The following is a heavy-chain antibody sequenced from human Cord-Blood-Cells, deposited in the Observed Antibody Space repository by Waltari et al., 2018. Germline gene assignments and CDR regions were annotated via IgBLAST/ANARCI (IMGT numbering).Heavy chain of an antibody. J-gene: IGHJ3*02. CDR1: GYSFTTYW. CDR3: ARRQEHDWNLHDAFDI. V-gene: IGHV5-51*01. CDR2: IYPGDSDT. Sequence: EVQLVQSGAEVKKPGESLKISCKGSGYSFTTYWIGWVRPMPGKGLEWMWIIYPGDSDTRYSPSFQGQVTISADKSISTAYLQWSSLKASDTAMYYCARRQEHDWNLHDAFDIWGQGTMVTVSS. D-gene: IGHD1-7*01.